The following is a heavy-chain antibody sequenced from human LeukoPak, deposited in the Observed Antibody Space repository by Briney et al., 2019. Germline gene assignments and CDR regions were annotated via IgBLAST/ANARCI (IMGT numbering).Heavy chain of an antibody. CDR1: GYTFTSYG. D-gene: IGHD3-3*01. J-gene: IGHJ6*02. Sequence: ASVKVSCKASGYTFTSYGISWVRQAPGQGLEWMGWISAYNGNTNYAQKPQGRVTMTTDTSTSTAYMELRSLRSDDTAVYYCARNSDDFWSGYSSHNYYYYGMDVWGQGTTVTVSS. CDR3: ARNSDDFWSGYSSHNYYYYGMDV. CDR2: ISAYNGNT. V-gene: IGHV1-18*01.